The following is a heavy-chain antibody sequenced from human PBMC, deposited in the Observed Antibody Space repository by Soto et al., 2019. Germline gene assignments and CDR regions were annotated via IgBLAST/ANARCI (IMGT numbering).Heavy chain of an antibody. D-gene: IGHD6-13*01. Sequence: QIQLVQSGTEVREPGASVKVSCQASGYTFTSYGIIWVRQAPGQGLELMGWISGYNNNKNYAQKYQARVTMTTDTSTRTAHMDLRSLRSDDTAVYYCARVGAIAPAEGDYWGQGTLVTVSS. CDR3: ARVGAIAPAEGDY. CDR2: ISGYNNNK. V-gene: IGHV1-18*01. J-gene: IGHJ4*02. CDR1: GYTFTSYG.